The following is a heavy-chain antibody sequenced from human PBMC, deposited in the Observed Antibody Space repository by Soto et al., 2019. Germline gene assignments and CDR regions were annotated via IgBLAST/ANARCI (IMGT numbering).Heavy chain of an antibody. CDR1: GLTFRNYG. J-gene: IGHJ5*02. CDR2: IWYDGSNK. Sequence: QVQLVESGGGVVQPGRSLRLSCAASGLTFRNYGMHWVRQAPGKGLEWLAVIWYDGSNKDYADSVKGRFTISRDNSKNPLYLQMNSLRAEDTAVYYCARDVRSRRYDLWGQGTLVSVSS. D-gene: IGHD3-10*02. CDR3: ARDVRSRRYDL. V-gene: IGHV3-33*01.